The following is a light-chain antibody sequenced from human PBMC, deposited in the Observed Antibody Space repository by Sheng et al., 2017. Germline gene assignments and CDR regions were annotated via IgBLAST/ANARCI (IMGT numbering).Light chain of an antibody. V-gene: IGLV3-21*04. Sequence: VLTQPPSVSVAPGKTARITCGGNNIGSKSVHWYQQKPGQAPVLVIYYDSDRPSGIPERFSGSNSGNTATLTISRVEAGDEADYYCQVWDSSSDHWVFGGGTKLTVL. CDR3: QVWDSSSDHWV. CDR2: YDS. J-gene: IGLJ3*02. CDR1: NIGSKS.